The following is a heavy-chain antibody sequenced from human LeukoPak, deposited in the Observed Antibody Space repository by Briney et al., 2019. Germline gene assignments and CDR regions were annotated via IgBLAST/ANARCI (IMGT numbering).Heavy chain of an antibody. V-gene: IGHV1-8*01. J-gene: IGHJ4*02. CDR1: GYIFTSYD. Sequence: GASVKVSCKASGYIFTSYDISWVRQAAGQGLEWIGWLRPASGSSGYAQKFQGRVTMTRSTSTRTAYMELRSLTSEGMAVYYCARGPPESTTSDYWGQGTLVTVSS. CDR3: ARGPPESTTSDY. CDR2: LRPASGSS. D-gene: IGHD2-2*01.